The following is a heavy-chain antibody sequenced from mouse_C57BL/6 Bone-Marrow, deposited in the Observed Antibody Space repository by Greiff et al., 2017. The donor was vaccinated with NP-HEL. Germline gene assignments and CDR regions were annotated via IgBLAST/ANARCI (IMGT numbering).Heavy chain of an antibody. CDR2: SRNKANDYTT. CDR1: GFTFSDFY. J-gene: IGHJ1*03. V-gene: IGHV7-1*01. D-gene: IGHD1-1*01. CDR3: ARDADYYGSSHWYFDV. Sequence: EVKVEESGGGLVQSGRSLRLSCATSGFTFSDFYMEWVRQAPGKGLEWIAASRNKANDYTTEYSASVKGRFIVSRDTSQSILYRQMNALRAEDTAIYYCARDADYYGSSHWYFDVWGTGTTVTVSS.